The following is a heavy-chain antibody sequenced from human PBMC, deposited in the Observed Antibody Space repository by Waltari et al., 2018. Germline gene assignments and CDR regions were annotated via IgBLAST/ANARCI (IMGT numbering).Heavy chain of an antibody. CDR3: VNSYDHDGVFQF. V-gene: IGHV4-38-2*01. Sequence: QVQLRESGPGLVRPWETLSLTCVVSSYSVRRGFYWGWIRQPPGGALEWIGKVYQRGGIDDDPSLRSRVTMSMDASNNLLFLRLTSVSAADTAVYYCVNSYDHDGVFQFWGQGAQVTVSS. D-gene: IGHD3-16*01. CDR2: VYQRGGI. J-gene: IGHJ4*02. CDR1: SYSVRRGFY.